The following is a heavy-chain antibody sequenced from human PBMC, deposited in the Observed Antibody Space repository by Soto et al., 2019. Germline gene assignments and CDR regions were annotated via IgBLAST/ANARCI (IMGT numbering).Heavy chain of an antibody. CDR3: AGDYGVVPAARADY. D-gene: IGHD2-2*01. Sequence: GGSLRFSCAASGFTFSSYEMNWVRQAPGKGLEWVSYISSSGSTKYYADAEKGRFTITRNNTKNSLFLQMNSLRAEDTAVYYCAGDYGVVPAARADYWGQGTLVTVSS. CDR1: GFTFSSYE. V-gene: IGHV3-48*03. CDR2: ISSSGSTK. J-gene: IGHJ4*02.